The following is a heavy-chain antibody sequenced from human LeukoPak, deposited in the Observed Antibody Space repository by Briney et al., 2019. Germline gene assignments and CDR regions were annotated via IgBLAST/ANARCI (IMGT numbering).Heavy chain of an antibody. CDR3: AELGITMIGGA. V-gene: IGHV3-48*03. J-gene: IGHJ6*04. CDR1: GFTFSSYE. CDR2: ISSSSGSYI. D-gene: IGHD3-10*02. Sequence: PGGSLRLSCAASGFTFSSYEMNWVRQAPGKGLEWVSSISSSSGSYIYYADSVKGRFTISRDNAKNSLYLQMNSLRAEDTAVYYCAELGITMIGGAWGKGTTVTISS.